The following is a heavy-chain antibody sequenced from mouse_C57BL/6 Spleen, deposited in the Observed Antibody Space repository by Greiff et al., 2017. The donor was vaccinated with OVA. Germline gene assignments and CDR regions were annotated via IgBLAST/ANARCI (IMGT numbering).Heavy chain of an antibody. CDR3: ARRFSFITTVVPYAMDY. CDR1: GYTFTDYN. CDR2: INPNNGGT. V-gene: IGHV1-22*01. D-gene: IGHD1-1*01. J-gene: IGHJ4*01. Sequence: VHVKQSGPELVKPGASVKMSCKASGYTFTDYNMHWVKQSHGKSLEWIGYINPNNGGTSYNQKFKGKATLTVNKSSSTAYMELRSLTSEDSAVYYCARRFSFITTVVPYAMDYWGQGTSVTVSS.